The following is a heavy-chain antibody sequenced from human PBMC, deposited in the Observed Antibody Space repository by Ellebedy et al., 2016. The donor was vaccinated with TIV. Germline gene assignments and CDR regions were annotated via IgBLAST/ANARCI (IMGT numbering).Heavy chain of an antibody. D-gene: IGHD1-26*01. J-gene: IGHJ4*02. V-gene: IGHV1-2*02. CDR1: GYSFNHYY. CDR2: INPDRGDT. Sequence: AASVKVSCKASGYSFNHYYIHWVRQAPGQGLEWMGWINPDRGDTKYSQKFEGRVTMTSDTSTTTAYMELTRLRSDGTALYYCARIMRSLATVPPDYWGQGTLVTVSS. CDR3: ARIMRSLATVPPDY.